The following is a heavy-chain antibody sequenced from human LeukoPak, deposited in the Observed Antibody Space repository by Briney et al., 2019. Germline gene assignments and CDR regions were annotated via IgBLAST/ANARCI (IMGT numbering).Heavy chain of an antibody. CDR3: AKDNEYCSGGSCYPVGAMNV. D-gene: IGHD2-15*01. CDR2: ISWDGGST. V-gene: IGHV3-43D*03. CDR1: GFTFDDYA. J-gene: IGHJ6*03. Sequence: GGSLRLSCAASGFTFDDYAMHWVRHAPGKGLEWVSLISWDGGSTYYADSVKGRFTISRDNSKNSLYLQMNSLRAEDTALYYCAKDNEYCSGGSCYPVGAMNVWGKGTTVTVSS.